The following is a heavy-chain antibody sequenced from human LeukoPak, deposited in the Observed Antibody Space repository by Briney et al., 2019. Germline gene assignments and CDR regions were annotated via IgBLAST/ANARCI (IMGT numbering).Heavy chain of an antibody. CDR1: GYSFTSYW. CDR3: ARWGRDGYNYPKNFDY. J-gene: IGHJ4*02. V-gene: IGHV5-51*01. Sequence: GESLKISCKGSGYSFTSYWIGWVRQMPGKGLEWMGIIYPGDSDTRYSPSFQGQVTISADKSISTAYLQWSSLKASDTAMYYCARWGRDGYNYPKNFDYWGQGTLVTVSS. CDR2: IYPGDSDT. D-gene: IGHD5-24*01.